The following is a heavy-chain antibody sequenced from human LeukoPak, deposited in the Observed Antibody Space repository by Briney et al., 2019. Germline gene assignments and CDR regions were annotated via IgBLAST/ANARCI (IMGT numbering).Heavy chain of an antibody. J-gene: IGHJ4*02. CDR3: ARDSRGYPD. CDR1: GYTFTTYA. D-gene: IGHD3-22*01. CDR2: INTNTGNP. V-gene: IGHV7-4-1*02. Sequence: GASVKVSCKASGYTFTTYAMNWLRQAPGQGLEWMGWINTNTGNPTYAQGFTARFVFSLDTSVSTAYLQISNLRPEDTAVYYCARDSRGYPDWGQGTLVTVSS.